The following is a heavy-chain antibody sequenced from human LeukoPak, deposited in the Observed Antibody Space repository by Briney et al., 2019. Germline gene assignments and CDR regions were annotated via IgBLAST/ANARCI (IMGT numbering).Heavy chain of an antibody. J-gene: IGHJ4*02. CDR3: AKDNYDSITYYGTYFLDF. CDR2: ISSSSSYI. CDR1: GFTFSSYN. V-gene: IGHV3-21*01. Sequence: GGSLRLSCAASGFTFSSYNMNWVRQAPGKGLEWVSSISSSSSYIYYADSVKGRFTISRDNAKNSLYLQMNSLRAEDTAVYYCAKDNYDSITYYGTYFLDFWGRGTLVTVSS. D-gene: IGHD3-10*01.